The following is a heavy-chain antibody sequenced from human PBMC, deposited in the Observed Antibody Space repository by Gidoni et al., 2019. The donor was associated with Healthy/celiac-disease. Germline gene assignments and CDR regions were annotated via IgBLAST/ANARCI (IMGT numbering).Heavy chain of an antibody. D-gene: IGHD3-10*01. CDR3: ARGGSGSYYPSYYFDY. CDR2: IYHSGST. J-gene: IGHJ4*02. V-gene: IGHV4-38-2*02. Sequence: EWIGSIYHSGSTYYNPSLKSRVTISVDTSKKQFSLKLSSVTAADTAVYYCARGGSGSYYPSYYFDYWGQGTLVTVSS.